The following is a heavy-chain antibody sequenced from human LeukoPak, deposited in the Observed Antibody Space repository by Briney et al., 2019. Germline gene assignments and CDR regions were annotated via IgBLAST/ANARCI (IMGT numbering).Heavy chain of an antibody. V-gene: IGHV3-21*05. CDR1: GFTFSSYS. CDR2: ISSSSSYT. D-gene: IGHD1-26*01. J-gene: IGHJ4*02. CDR3: ASGEWELPPDY. Sequence: PGGSLRLSCAASGFTFSSYSMNWVRQAPGKGLEWVSYISSSSSYTNYADSVKGRFTISRDNAKNSLYLQMNSLRAEDTAVYYCASGEWELPPDYWGQGTLVTVSS.